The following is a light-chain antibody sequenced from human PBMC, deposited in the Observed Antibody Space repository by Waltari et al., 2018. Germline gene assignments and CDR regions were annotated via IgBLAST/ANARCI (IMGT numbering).Light chain of an antibody. CDR3: CSYAGSSTFV. J-gene: IGLJ2*01. Sequence: QSALTQPASVSGSPGQSITISCTGPSSDVGGYNYVSWYQQHPGKAPKLMIYDVSKRPSGVSNRFSGSKSGNTASLTISGLQAEDEADYYCCSYAGSSTFVFGGGTKLTVL. V-gene: IGLV2-23*02. CDR1: SSDVGGYNY. CDR2: DVS.